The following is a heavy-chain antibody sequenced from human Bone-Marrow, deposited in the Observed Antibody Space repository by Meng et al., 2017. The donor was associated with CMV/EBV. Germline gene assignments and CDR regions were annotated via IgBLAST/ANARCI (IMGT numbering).Heavy chain of an antibody. CDR3: VKNDRWSKCAG. J-gene: IGHJ4*02. Sequence: GESLKISCAASAFTFSTYWMDWVRQVPGKGLAWVSHINPDGSTTNYAASVRGRFTISRENAKNTLYLQLNYLRPEHTAVYYCVKNDRWSKCAGWGQGTLVTVSS. CDR1: AFTFSTYW. D-gene: IGHD3-22*01. V-gene: IGHV3-74*01. CDR2: INPDGSTT.